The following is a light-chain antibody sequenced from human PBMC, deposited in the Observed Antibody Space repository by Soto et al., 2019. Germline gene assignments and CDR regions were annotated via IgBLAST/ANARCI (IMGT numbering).Light chain of an antibody. V-gene: IGKV1-9*01. J-gene: IGKJ1*01. CDR3: HQVYPYPRT. Sequence: IQLPQSPSSLSASVGDRVNITCRATQGVRSYLAWFQQRRGKAPKLLIFGASTLQNGVPARFSGGGFGTEFTLTITRLQPEDFATYYCHQVYPYPRTFGQGTKVEIK. CDR2: GAS. CDR1: QGVRSY.